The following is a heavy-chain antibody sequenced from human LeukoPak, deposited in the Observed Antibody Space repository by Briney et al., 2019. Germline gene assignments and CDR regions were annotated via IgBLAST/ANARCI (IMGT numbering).Heavy chain of an antibody. D-gene: IGHD3-22*01. CDR1: GFTFGDYA. V-gene: IGHV3-49*03. Sequence: GGSLRLSCTASGFTFGDYAMSWFRQAPGKGLEWVGFIRSKAYGGTTEYAASVKGRFTISRDDSKSIAYLQMNSLKTEDTAVDYCTSPYYYDSSGYLWDWGQGTLVTVSS. CDR3: TSPYYYDSSGYLWD. J-gene: IGHJ4*02. CDR2: IRSKAYGGTT.